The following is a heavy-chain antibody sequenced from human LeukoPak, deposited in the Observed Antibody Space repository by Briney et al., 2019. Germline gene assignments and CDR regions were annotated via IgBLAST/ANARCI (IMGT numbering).Heavy chain of an antibody. CDR1: VYTFTGYY. D-gene: IGHD2-15*01. CDR2: INPNSGGT. CDR3: ARAVVVAATLGRPWHYYFDY. V-gene: IGHV1-2*02. Sequence: ASVTVSCKASVYTFTGYYMHWVRQAPGQGLEWMGWINPNSGGTNYAQKFQGRVTMTRDTSISTAYLELSRLRSDDTAVDYCARAVVVAATLGRPWHYYFDYWGQGTLVTVSS. J-gene: IGHJ4*02.